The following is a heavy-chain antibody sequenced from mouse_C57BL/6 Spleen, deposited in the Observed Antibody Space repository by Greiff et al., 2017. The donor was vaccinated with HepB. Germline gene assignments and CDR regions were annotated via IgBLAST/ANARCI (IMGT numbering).Heavy chain of an antibody. J-gene: IGHJ4*01. CDR2: IWSDGST. CDR3: ARQGFLYYYAMDY. CDR1: GFSLTSYG. D-gene: IGHD6-5*01. Sequence: QVQLKESGPGLVAPSQSLSITCTVSGFSLTSYGVHWVRQPPGKGLEWLVVIWSDGSTTYNSALKSRLSISKDNSKNQVFLKMNSLQTDDTAMYYCARQGFLYYYAMDYWGQGTSVTVSS. V-gene: IGHV2-6-1*01.